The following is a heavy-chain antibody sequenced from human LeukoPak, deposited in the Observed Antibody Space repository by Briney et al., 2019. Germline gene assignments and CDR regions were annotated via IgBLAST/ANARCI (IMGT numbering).Heavy chain of an antibody. J-gene: IGHJ4*02. Sequence: GGSLRLSCAASGFTFSSYAMSWVRQAPGKGLEWVSAISGSGGSTYYADSVKGRFTISRDNSKNTLYLQMNSLRAEDTAVYYCAKERTDYGDYVVTGYFDYWGQGTLVTVSS. CDR3: AKERTDYGDYVVTGYFDY. V-gene: IGHV3-23*01. CDR2: ISGSGGST. D-gene: IGHD4-17*01. CDR1: GFTFSSYA.